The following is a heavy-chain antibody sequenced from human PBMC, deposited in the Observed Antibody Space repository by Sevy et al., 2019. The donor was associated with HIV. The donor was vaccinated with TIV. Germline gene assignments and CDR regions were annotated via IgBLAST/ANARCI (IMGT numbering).Heavy chain of an antibody. CDR3: AKDQDGYFDY. D-gene: IGHD4-17*01. CDR2: ISYDGSTK. V-gene: IGHV3-30*18. Sequence: GGSLRLSCAASGFTFSSYGMHWVRQAPGKGLEWVAVISYDGSTKYYADSVKGRFTISRDNSKNTLYLQMNSLRAEDTAVYYCAKDQDGYFDYWGQGTLVTVSS. J-gene: IGHJ4*02. CDR1: GFTFSSYG.